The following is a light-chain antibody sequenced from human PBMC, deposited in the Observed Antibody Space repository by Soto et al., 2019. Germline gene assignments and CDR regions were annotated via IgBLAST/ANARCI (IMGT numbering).Light chain of an antibody. Sequence: QSALTPPRSVSVAPGQSVTISCSGTSSDVGGWNYVSWFQHHPGKAPQLMIYHVGERPSGVPDRFSGSKSGNTASLTISGVQAEDDADYYCCSYAGCDSWIFGGGTKLPVL. CDR2: HVG. CDR3: CSYAGCDSWI. J-gene: IGLJ2*01. CDR1: SSDVGGWNY. V-gene: IGLV2-11*01.